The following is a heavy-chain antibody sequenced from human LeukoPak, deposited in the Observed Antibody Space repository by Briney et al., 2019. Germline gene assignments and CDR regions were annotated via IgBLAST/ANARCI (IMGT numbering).Heavy chain of an antibody. V-gene: IGHV4-59*01. Sequence: SETLSLTCTVSGGSISSYYWSWIRQPPGKGLEWIGYIYYSGSTNYNPSLKSRVTISVDTSKNQFSLKLSSVTAANTAVYYCARALLGGLSGYDYYYYGMDVWGQGTTVTVSS. CDR1: GGSISSYY. D-gene: IGHD5-12*01. J-gene: IGHJ6*02. CDR2: IYYSGST. CDR3: ARALLGGLSGYDYYYYGMDV.